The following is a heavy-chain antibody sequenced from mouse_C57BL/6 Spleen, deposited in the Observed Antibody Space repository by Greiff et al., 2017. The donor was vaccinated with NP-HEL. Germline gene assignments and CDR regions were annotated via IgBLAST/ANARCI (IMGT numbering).Heavy chain of an antibody. Sequence: DVKLVESGGGLVKPGGSLKLSCAASGFTFSSYAMSWVRQTPEKRLEWVATISDGGSYTYYPDNVKGRFTISRDNAKNNLYLQMSHLKSEDTAMYYCARERLLDYWGQGTTLTVSS. CDR2: ISDGGSYT. J-gene: IGHJ2*01. CDR3: ARERLLDY. CDR1: GFTFSSYA. D-gene: IGHD2-3*01. V-gene: IGHV5-4*01.